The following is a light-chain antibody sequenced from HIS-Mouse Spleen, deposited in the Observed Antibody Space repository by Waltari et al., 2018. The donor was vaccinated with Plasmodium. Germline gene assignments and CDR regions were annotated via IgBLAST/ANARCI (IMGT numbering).Light chain of an antibody. V-gene: IGKV3-20*01. CDR3: QQYGSSPQIT. CDR2: GAS. CDR1: QSVSSSD. J-gene: IGKJ4*01. Sequence: EIVLTQPPGTLSLSPGERATLSCRASQSVSSSDLAWYQQKPGQAPRLLIYGASCSATGVPDRFIGSGSGTDFSLTISRLEPEDYAVYYCQQYGSSPQITFGGGTKVEIK.